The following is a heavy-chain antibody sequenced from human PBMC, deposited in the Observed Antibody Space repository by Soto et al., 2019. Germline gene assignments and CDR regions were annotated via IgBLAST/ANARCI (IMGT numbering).Heavy chain of an antibody. CDR2: IYYSGST. CDR3: ASDFKRYCSGGSCYSHYYYGMDV. J-gene: IGHJ6*02. CDR1: GGSISSYY. Sequence: SETLSLTCTVSGGSISSYYWSWIRQPPGKGLEWVGYIYYSGSTNYNPSLKSRVTLPVDTSKNQLSLKLSSVTAADTAVDYWASDFKRYCSGGSCYSHYYYGMDVWGQGTTVTVSS. D-gene: IGHD2-15*01. V-gene: IGHV4-59*01.